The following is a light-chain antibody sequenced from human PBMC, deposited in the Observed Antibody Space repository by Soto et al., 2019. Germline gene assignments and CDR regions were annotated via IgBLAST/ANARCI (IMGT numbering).Light chain of an antibody. J-gene: IGKJ5*01. Sequence: EIVLTQSPATLSLSPGERATLSCRASQSVGSYLAWYQKKPGQAPRLLIYGASNRATGIPARFSGSGSGTDFTLTVSSLEPEDFAVYYCQQRSNWPPITFGQGTRLEIK. CDR1: QSVGSY. CDR3: QQRSNWPPIT. CDR2: GAS. V-gene: IGKV3-11*01.